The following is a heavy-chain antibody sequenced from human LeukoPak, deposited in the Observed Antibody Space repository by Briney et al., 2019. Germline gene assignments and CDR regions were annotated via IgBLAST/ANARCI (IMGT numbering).Heavy chain of an antibody. Sequence: ASVKVSCKASGYTFTGYYMHWVRQAPRQGLEWMGRINPNSGGTNYAQKFQGRVTMTRDTSISTAYMELSRLRPDDTAVYYCARDEYCSGGSCYSGDYWGQGTLVTVSS. CDR1: GYTFTGYY. D-gene: IGHD2-15*01. J-gene: IGHJ4*02. CDR3: ARDEYCSGGSCYSGDY. V-gene: IGHV1-2*06. CDR2: INPNSGGT.